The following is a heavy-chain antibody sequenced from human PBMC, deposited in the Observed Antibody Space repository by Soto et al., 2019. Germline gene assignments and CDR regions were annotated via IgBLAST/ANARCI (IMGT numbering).Heavy chain of an antibody. CDR2: ISEGTT. CDR3: AKTTTTLMLYFYGLDV. J-gene: IGHJ6*02. D-gene: IGHD3-16*01. CDR1: GFTFSIYA. Sequence: GGSLRLSCAASGFTFSIYAMNWVRQAPGRGLEWVSAISEGTTYYADSVQGRFTISRDNSKSTLYLEMNSLRAEDTAVYYCAKTTTTLMLYFYGLDVWGQGTTVTVSS. V-gene: IGHV3-23*01.